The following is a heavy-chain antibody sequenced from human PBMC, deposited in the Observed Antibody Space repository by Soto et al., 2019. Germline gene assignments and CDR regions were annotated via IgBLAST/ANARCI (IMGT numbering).Heavy chain of an antibody. D-gene: IGHD3-10*01. CDR1: GYTFTSYA. CDR3: ARGERKYYYGSGSYYPGVVVEP. CDR2: INAGNGNT. J-gene: IGHJ5*02. Sequence: ASVKVSCKASGYTFTSYAMHWVRQAPGQRLEWMGWINAGNGNTKYSQKFQGRVTITRDTSASTAYMELSRLRSEDTAVYYCARGERKYYYGSGSYYPGVVVEPWGEGTLVTVSS. V-gene: IGHV1-3*01.